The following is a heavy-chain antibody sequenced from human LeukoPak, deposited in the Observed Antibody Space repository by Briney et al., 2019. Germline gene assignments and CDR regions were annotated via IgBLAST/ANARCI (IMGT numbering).Heavy chain of an antibody. CDR2: INHSGST. CDR3: ARASGHLFDY. V-gene: IGHV4-34*01. J-gene: IGHJ4*02. CDR1: GGSFSGYY. Sequence: PSETLSLTCAVYGGSFSGYYWSWIRQPPGKGLEWIGEINHSGSTNYNPSLKSRVTISVDTSKNQFSLRLSSVTAADTAVYYCARASGHLFDYWGQGTLDTVSS.